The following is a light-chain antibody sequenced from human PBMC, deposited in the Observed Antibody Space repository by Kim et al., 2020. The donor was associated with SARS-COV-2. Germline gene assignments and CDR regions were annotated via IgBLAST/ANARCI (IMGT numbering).Light chain of an antibody. CDR1: QSVSSSY. Sequence: EIVLTQSPGTLSLSPGERATLSCRASQSVSSSYLAWYQQKPGQAPRLLIYGASSRATGIPDRFSGSGSGTDFTLTISRLEPEDFAVYYCQQYGNSPSPLTFGGGTKVDIK. V-gene: IGKV3-20*01. CDR2: GAS. CDR3: QQYGNSPSPLT. J-gene: IGKJ4*01.